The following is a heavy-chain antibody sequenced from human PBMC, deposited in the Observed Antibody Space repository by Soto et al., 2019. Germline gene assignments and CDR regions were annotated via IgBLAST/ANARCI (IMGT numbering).Heavy chain of an antibody. CDR1: GYTFSDYY. D-gene: IGHD1-1*01. Sequence: ASVKVSCKXSGYTFSDYYIHWVRQAPGQGLEWMGWINPNSGGTKYAPKFQGGVTMTRDTSITTAYMELSRLRSGDTAVYYCAKEPATAKPEGVDFWGQGTLVTVSS. V-gene: IGHV1-2*02. J-gene: IGHJ4*02. CDR3: AKEPATAKPEGVDF. CDR2: INPNSGGT.